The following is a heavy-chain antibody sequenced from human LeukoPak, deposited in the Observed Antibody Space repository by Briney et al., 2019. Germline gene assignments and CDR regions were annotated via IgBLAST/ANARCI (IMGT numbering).Heavy chain of an antibody. D-gene: IGHD2/OR15-2a*01. Sequence: GGSLRLSCAASGFTFSNYGMNWVRQAPGEGLEWVSSISSSSSYIYYADSVRGRFTISRDNAKNSLFLQLNSLRAEDTAVYYCAAIESDFDYWGQGTLVTVSS. CDR3: AAIESDFDY. V-gene: IGHV3-21*01. CDR2: ISSSSSYI. CDR1: GFTFSNYG. J-gene: IGHJ4*02.